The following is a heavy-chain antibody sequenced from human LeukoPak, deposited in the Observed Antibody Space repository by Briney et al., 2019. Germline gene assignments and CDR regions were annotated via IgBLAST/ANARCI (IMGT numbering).Heavy chain of an antibody. CDR3: ARGPVGNYFDY. J-gene: IGHJ4*02. CDR2: INHSGST. V-gene: IGHV4-34*01. Sequence: SETLSLTCTVYGRSFSGYYWSWIRQPPGKGLEWIGEINHSGSTNYNPSLKSRVTISVDTSNNQFSLKLSSVTAADTAVYYCARGPVGNYFDYWGQGTLVTVSS. D-gene: IGHD7-27*01. CDR1: GRSFSGYY.